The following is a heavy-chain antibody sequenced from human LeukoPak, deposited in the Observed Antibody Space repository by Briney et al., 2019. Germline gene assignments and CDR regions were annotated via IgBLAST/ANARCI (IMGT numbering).Heavy chain of an antibody. CDR1: GGTFSSYA. V-gene: IGHV1-69*04. Sequence: WASVKVSCKASGGTFSSYAISWVRQAPGQGLEWMGRIIPILGIANYAQKFQGRVTITADKSTSTAYMELSSLRSEDTAMYYCARAITMVRGVTVDYYYGMDVWGQGTTVTVSS. D-gene: IGHD3-10*01. CDR3: ARAITMVRGVTVDYYYGMDV. J-gene: IGHJ6*02. CDR2: IIPILGIA.